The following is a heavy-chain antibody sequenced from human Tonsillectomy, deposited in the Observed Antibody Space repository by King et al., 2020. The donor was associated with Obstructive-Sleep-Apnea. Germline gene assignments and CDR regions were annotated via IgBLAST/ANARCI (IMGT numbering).Heavy chain of an antibody. Sequence: LQLQESGPGLVKPSETLSLTCTVSGGSISNIYYYWGWIRRPPGKGLEWIGSIYYSGNTYYNPSLKSRVTILIDTSKNQFSLKLTSVTAADTAVYYCAREVRSSFDYWGQGTLLTVSS. CDR1: GGSISNIYYY. CDR2: IYYSGNT. CDR3: AREVRSSFDY. J-gene: IGHJ4*02. V-gene: IGHV4-39*07.